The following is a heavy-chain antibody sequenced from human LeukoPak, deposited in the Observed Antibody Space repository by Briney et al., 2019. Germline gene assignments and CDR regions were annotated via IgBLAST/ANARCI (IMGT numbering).Heavy chain of an antibody. CDR1: GYTFTGYY. V-gene: IGHV1-2*02. CDR2: ISPNSGGT. CDR3: ARGPYYDSSGYYANFDY. J-gene: IGHJ4*02. Sequence: ASVKVSCKASGYTFTGYYMHWVRQAPGQGLEWMGWISPNSGGTNYAQKFQGRVTMTRDTSISTAYMELSRLKSDDTAVYYCARGPYYDSSGYYANFDYWGQGTLVTVSS. D-gene: IGHD3-22*01.